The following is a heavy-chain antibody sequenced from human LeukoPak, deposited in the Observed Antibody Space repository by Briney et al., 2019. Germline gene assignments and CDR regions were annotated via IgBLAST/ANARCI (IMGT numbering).Heavy chain of an antibody. CDR1: GFTVSAYW. J-gene: IGHJ4*02. CDR3: ARARVNVLL. Sequence: PGGSLRLSCAASGFTVSAYWMSWVRQAPGKGLEWVANIKEDGSEKYYVDSVKGRFTISRDNAKNSLYLQMNSLRAEDTAVYYCARARVNVLLWGQGTLVTVSS. CDR2: IKEDGSEK. D-gene: IGHD2-8*01. V-gene: IGHV3-7*01.